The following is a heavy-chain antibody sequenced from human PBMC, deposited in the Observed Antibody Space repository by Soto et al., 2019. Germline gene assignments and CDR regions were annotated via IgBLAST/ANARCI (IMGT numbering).Heavy chain of an antibody. CDR3: ALYSYGYYYYYGMDV. J-gene: IGHJ6*02. CDR1: GGSISSSSYY. V-gene: IGHV4-39*01. D-gene: IGHD5-18*01. CDR2: IYYSGST. Sequence: QLQLQESGPGLVKPSETLSLTCTVSGGSISSSSYYWGWIRQPPGKGLEWIGSIYYSGSTSYNPSLKSRVTISVDTSKNQFSLKLSSVTAADTAVYYCALYSYGYYYYYGMDVWGQGTTVTVSS.